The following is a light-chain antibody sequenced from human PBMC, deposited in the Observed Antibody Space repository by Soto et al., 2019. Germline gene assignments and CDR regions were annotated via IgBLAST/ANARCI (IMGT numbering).Light chain of an antibody. V-gene: IGKV1-5*03. Sequence: DIPMTQSPSTLSASVGDRVAITCRASQSISTYLAWYQQKPGKAPKLLIYKASSLESGVPSRFSGSGSGAEFTLTISSLQPDDFATYYCQQYNTYSRTFGQGTKVDIK. CDR3: QQYNTYSRT. CDR2: KAS. J-gene: IGKJ1*01. CDR1: QSISTY.